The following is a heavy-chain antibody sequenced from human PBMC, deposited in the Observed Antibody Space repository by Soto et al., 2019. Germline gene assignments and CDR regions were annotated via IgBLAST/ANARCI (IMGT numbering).Heavy chain of an antibody. V-gene: IGHV4-59*01. CDR3: ARDGSSYHFWSGPYYFDY. CDR2: IYYSGST. CDR1: GGSISTYY. J-gene: IGHJ4*02. D-gene: IGHD3-3*01. Sequence: SETLSLTCTVSGGSISTYYWSWIRQPPGKGLEWIGYIYYSGSTNYNPSLKSRVTISVDTSKNQFSLKLSSVSAADTAVYYCARDGSSYHFWSGPYYFDYWGQGTLVTVSS.